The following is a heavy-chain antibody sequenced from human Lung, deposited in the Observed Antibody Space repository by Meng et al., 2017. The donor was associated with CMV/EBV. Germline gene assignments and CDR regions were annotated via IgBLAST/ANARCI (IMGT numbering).Heavy chain of an antibody. CDR3: ARGSITGTTYYYYYGMDV. Sequence: SXAASGFTFSSYAMHWVRQAPGKGLEWVAVISYDGSNKYYADSVKGRFTISRDNSKNTLYLQMNSLRAEDTAVYYCARGSITGTTYYYYYGMDVWXQGTTVTVSS. CDR1: GFTFSSYA. CDR2: ISYDGSNK. D-gene: IGHD1-7*01. J-gene: IGHJ6*02. V-gene: IGHV3-30-3*01.